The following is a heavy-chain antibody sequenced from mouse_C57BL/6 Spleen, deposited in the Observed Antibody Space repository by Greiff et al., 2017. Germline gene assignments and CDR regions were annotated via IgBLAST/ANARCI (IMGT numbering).Heavy chain of an antibody. J-gene: IGHJ2*01. CDR3: SRRNYDYDCAYFDY. CDR1: GYTFTDYN. D-gene: IGHD2-4*01. V-gene: IGHV1-18*01. Sequence: VQLQQSGPELVKPGASVKIPCKASGYTFTDYNMDWVKQSHGKSLEWIGDINPNNGGTNYNMKFKGKATLTVDKSSSTAYIELRSLTSEDTAVYYCSRRNYDYDCAYFDYWGQGTTLTVSS. CDR2: INPNNGGT.